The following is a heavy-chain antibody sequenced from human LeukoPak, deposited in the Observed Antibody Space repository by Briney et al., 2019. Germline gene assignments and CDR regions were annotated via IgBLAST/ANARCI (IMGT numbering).Heavy chain of an antibody. CDR3: ARGLGKVTTNDYFDY. V-gene: IGHV3-48*04. CDR2: ISSSGSTI. J-gene: IGHJ4*02. CDR1: GFTFSSYS. Sequence: GSLRLSCTASGFTFSSYSMNWVRQAPGKGLEWVSYISSSGSTIYYADSVKGRFTISRDNAKNSLYLQMNSLRAEDTAVYYCARGLGKVTTNDYFDYWGQGTLVTVSS. D-gene: IGHD4-17*01.